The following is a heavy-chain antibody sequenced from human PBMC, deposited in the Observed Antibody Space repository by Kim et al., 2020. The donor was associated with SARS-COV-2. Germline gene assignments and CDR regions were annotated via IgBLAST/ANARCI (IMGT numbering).Heavy chain of an antibody. Sequence: PSLKSRVTISVDTSKNQFSLKLSSVTAADTAVYYCARHDMVRGVISWFDPWGQGTLVTVSS. CDR3: ARHDMVRGVISWFDP. V-gene: IGHV4-39*01. D-gene: IGHD3-10*01. J-gene: IGHJ5*02.